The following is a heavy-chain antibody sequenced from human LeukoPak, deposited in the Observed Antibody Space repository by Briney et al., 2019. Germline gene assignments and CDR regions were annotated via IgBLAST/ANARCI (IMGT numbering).Heavy chain of an antibody. CDR1: GGSISSGSYY. J-gene: IGHJ4*02. V-gene: IGHV4-61*02. D-gene: IGHD1-14*01. Sequence: SQTLSLTFTVSGGSISSGSYYWSWIRQPAGKGLEWIGRIYTSGSTNYNPSLKSRVTISVDTSKNQFSLKLSSVTAADTAVYYCASHETEDFDYWGQGTLVTVSS. CDR3: ASHETEDFDY. CDR2: IYTSGST.